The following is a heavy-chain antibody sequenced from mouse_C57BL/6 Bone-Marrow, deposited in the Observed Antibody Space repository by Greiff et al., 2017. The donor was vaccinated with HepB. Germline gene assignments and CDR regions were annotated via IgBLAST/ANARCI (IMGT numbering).Heavy chain of an antibody. CDR2: ISNGGGST. V-gene: IGHV5-12*01. Sequence: EVHLVESGGGLVQPGGSLKLSCAASGFTFSDYYMYWVRQTPEKRLEWVAYISNGGGSTYYPDTVKGRFTISRDNAKNTLYLQLSRLKSEDTAMYYCARHGLLFDYWGQGTTLTVSS. J-gene: IGHJ2*01. CDR3: ARHGLLFDY. D-gene: IGHD3-1*01. CDR1: GFTFSDYY.